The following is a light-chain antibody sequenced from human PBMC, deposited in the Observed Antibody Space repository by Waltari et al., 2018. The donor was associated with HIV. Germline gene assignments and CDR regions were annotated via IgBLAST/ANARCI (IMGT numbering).Light chain of an antibody. CDR1: QSISTY. J-gene: IGKJ3*01. CDR2: ATS. CDR3: QQSFITPLT. Sequence: DIQMTQSPSSLSASVRDRVPITCRTSQSISTYLNWYQQKPGKAPKLLTYATSSLQSGVPSRFSGSGSGTDFTLTISSLQPEDFATYYCQQSFITPLTFGPGTKVDIK. V-gene: IGKV1-39*01.